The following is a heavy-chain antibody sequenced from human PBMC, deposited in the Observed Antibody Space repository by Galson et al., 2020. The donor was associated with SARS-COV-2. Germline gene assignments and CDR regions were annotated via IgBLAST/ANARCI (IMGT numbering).Heavy chain of an antibody. CDR2: IYPDDSDT. D-gene: IGHD6-13*01. Sequence: GESLKISCKGSGYTYSTSWIAWVRQMPGKGLEWMGIIYPDDSDTRYSPSFQGQVTISADKSIRTAYREWSRLKASDTAMYYCARQKYSNSWSTGDVFDLWGQGTRVTVSS. V-gene: IGHV5-51*01. J-gene: IGHJ3*01. CDR1: GYTYSTSW. CDR3: ARQKYSNSWSTGDVFDL.